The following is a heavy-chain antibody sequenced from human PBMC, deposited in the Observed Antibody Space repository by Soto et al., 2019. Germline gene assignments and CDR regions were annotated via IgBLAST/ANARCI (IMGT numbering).Heavy chain of an antibody. V-gene: IGHV1-69*13. D-gene: IGHD3-3*01. CDR3: ADAKYDFWSGSVGGYYYYGMDV. CDR1: GGTFSSYA. CDR2: IIPIFGTA. Sequence: GASVKVSCKASGGTFSSYAISWVRQAPGQGLEWMGGIIPIFGTANYAQKFQGRATITADESTSTAYMELSSLRSEDTAVYYCADAKYDFWSGSVGGYYYYGMDVWGQGTTVTVTS. J-gene: IGHJ6*02.